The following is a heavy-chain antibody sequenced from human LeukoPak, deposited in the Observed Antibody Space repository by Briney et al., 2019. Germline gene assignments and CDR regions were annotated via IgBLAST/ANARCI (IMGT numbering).Heavy chain of an antibody. D-gene: IGHD3-10*01. CDR2: ISWNSGSI. Sequence: PGGSLRLSCAASGFTFDDYAMHWVRQAPGKGLEWVSGISWNSGSIGYADSVKGRFTIFRDNAKNSLYLQMNSLRAEDMALYYCAKEYGSGSYFAQDAFDIWGQGTMVTVSS. CDR3: AKEYGSGSYFAQDAFDI. V-gene: IGHV3-9*03. J-gene: IGHJ3*02. CDR1: GFTFDDYA.